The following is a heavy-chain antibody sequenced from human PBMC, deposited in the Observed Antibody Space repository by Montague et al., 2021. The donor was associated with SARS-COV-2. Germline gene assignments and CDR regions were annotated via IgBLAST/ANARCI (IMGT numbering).Heavy chain of an antibody. J-gene: IGHJ3*01. CDR1: VALLSSSSLS. V-gene: IGHV6-1*01. CDR2: TYYRSKWYN. Sequence: VSAVALLSSSSLSWPWLRPSPSLVLDCLASTYYRSKWYNDSAPSVSGRATVKPDTSRNQFSLHLDSVTPEDTALYFCARKMDSSFDVWGKGTMVIVSS. CDR3: ARKMDSSFDV. D-gene: IGHD2-2*03.